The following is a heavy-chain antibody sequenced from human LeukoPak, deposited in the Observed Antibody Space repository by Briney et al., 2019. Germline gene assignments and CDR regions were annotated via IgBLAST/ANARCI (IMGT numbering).Heavy chain of an antibody. Sequence: PSETLSLTGTVSGGSISSYYWSWIRQPAGKGLEWIGRIYTSGSTNYNPSLKSRVTISVDTSKNQFSLKLSSVTAADTAVYYCARDGSRKFYGSGSRNWFDPWGQGTLVTVSS. J-gene: IGHJ5*02. V-gene: IGHV4-4*07. CDR3: ARDGSRKFYGSGSRNWFDP. CDR2: IYTSGST. CDR1: GGSISSYY. D-gene: IGHD3-10*01.